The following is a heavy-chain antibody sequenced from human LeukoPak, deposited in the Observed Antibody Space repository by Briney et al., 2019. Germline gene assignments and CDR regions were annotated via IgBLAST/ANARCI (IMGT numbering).Heavy chain of an antibody. CDR2: IYYSGST. Sequence: PSETLSLTCTVSGDSISNNIYYWSWIRQPPGKGLEWIGYIYYSGSTNYNPSLKSRVTMSVDASKNHFSLKLSSVTAADTAVYYCARRAYSSSSGGFDYWGQGILVTVFS. V-gene: IGHV4-61*03. CDR3: ARRAYSSSSGGFDY. D-gene: IGHD6-6*01. CDR1: GDSISNNIYY. J-gene: IGHJ4*02.